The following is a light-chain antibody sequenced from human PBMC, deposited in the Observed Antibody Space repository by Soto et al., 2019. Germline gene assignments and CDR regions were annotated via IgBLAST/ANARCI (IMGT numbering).Light chain of an antibody. CDR1: SSDLGDYDF. CDR3: TSYAGSNNLWV. J-gene: IGLJ3*02. CDR2: EVI. V-gene: IGLV2-14*01. Sequence: QSVLTQPASVSGSPGQSITISCTGASSDLGDYDFVSWYQHHPGKAPKLMIYEVISRPSGVSDRFSGSKSGNTASLTISGLQAEDEGDYYCTSYAGSNNLWVFGGGTKLTVL.